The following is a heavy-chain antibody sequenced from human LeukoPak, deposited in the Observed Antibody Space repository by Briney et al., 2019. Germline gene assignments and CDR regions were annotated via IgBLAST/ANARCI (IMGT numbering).Heavy chain of an antibody. V-gene: IGHV3-48*03. CDR1: GFTFSSYE. D-gene: IGHD6-13*01. CDR2: ISSSGSTI. CDR3: ARESDVIHSSSWYRD. J-gene: IGHJ4*02. Sequence: GGSLRLSCAASGFTFSSYEMNWVRQAPGKGLEWVSYISSSGSTIYYADSVKGRFTISRDNAKNSLYLQMNSLRAEDTAVYYCARESDVIHSSSWYRDWGQGTLVTVSS.